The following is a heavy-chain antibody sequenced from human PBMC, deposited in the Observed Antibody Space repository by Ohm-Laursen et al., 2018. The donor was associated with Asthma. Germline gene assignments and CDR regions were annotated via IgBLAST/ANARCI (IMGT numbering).Heavy chain of an antibody. CDR3: ARGRSGWYTD. V-gene: IGHV4-34*01. Sequence: SETLSLTCTVYGGSFSGYYWSWIRQPPGEGLEWIGEINHSGSTNYNPSLKSRATISVDTSKNQFSLKLSSVTAADTAVYYCARGRSGWYTDWGQGTLVTVSS. D-gene: IGHD6-19*01. J-gene: IGHJ4*02. CDR1: GGSFSGYY. CDR2: INHSGST.